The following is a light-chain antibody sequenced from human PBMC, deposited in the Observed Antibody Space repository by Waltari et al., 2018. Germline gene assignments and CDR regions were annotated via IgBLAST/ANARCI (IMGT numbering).Light chain of an antibody. CDR2: WNN. V-gene: IGLV1-47*01. CDR3: LAWDASLSGWV. J-gene: IGLJ3*02. Sequence: QSVLTQPPSTSGTPGQAVTISCSGSSSNIENNYVYWYQQLPGTAPKLLVYWNNRRPSGLTDRFFASKSGTSASLAISGLRSEDEGDYYCLAWDASLSGWVFVGGTKVTVL. CDR1: SSNIENNY.